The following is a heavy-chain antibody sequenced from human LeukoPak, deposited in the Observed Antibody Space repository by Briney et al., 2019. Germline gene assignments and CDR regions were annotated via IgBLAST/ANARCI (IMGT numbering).Heavy chain of an antibody. J-gene: IGHJ4*02. V-gene: IGHV4-39*07. CDR3: GGGGARPGVHPE. Sequence: SETLSLTCTVSGGSISSSSYYWGWIRQPPGKGLEWIGSIYYSGSTYYNPSLKSRVTISVDTSKNQFSLKLRSVAAAGTAVFFCGGGGARPGVHPEWGQGTLVTVSS. D-gene: IGHD6-6*01. CDR2: IYYSGST. CDR1: GGSISSSSYY.